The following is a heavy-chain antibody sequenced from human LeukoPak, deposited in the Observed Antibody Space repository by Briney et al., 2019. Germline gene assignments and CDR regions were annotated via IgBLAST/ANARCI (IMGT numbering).Heavy chain of an antibody. D-gene: IGHD3-10*01. CDR3: AKASYYGSGSYYNPLDY. J-gene: IGHJ4*02. CDR2: IRYDGSNK. CDR1: GFTFSSYG. Sequence: GGSLRLSCAASGFTFSSYGMHWVRQAPGKGLEWVAFIRYDGSNKYYADSVKGRFTISRDNSKNTLYLQMNSLRAEDTAVYYCAKASYYGSGSYYNPLDYWGQGTLVTVSS. V-gene: IGHV3-30*02.